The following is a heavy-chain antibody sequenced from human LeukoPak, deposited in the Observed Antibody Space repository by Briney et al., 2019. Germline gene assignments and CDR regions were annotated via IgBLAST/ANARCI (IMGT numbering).Heavy chain of an antibody. V-gene: IGHV4-59*12. CDR1: GGSISSYY. D-gene: IGHD6-19*01. CDR2: IYYIGST. J-gene: IGHJ4*02. Sequence: PSETLSLTCTVSGGSISSYYWSWIRQPPGKGLEWIGYIYYIGSTNYNPSLKSRVTISVDTSKNQFSLKLSSVTAADTAVYYCAHNGWYSIDNWGQGTLVTVSS. CDR3: AHNGWYSIDN.